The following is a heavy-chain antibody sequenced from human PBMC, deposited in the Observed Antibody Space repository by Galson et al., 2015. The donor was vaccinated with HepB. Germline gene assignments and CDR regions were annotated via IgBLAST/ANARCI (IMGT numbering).Heavy chain of an antibody. V-gene: IGHV3-9*01. CDR2: ISWNSGSI. CDR1: GFTFDDYA. CDR3: AKARGPRGYDLGWGFDY. D-gene: IGHD5-12*01. J-gene: IGHJ4*02. Sequence: SLRLSCAASGFTFDDYARHWVRQAPGKGLEWVSGISWNSGSIGYPDSVKGRFTISSDNAKNSLYLQMNSVRAEDTALYYCAKARGPRGYDLGWGFDYWGEGTLVTVSS.